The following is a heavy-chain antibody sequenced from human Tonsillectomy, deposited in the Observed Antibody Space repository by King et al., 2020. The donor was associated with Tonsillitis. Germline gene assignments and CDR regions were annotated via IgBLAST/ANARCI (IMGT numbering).Heavy chain of an antibody. CDR3: TRDEGYCSSTSCYYYYYGMDV. D-gene: IGHD2-2*01. Sequence: EVQLVESGGGLVQPGRSLRLSCRPSGFNFGDYVMSWVRQAPGKGLEWVGFIRSKAYGGTTEYAASVKGRFTISRDDSKSIAYLQMNSLKTEDTAVYYCTRDEGYCSSTSCYYYYYGMDVWGQGTTVTVSS. CDR2: IRSKAYGGTT. CDR1: GFNFGDYV. V-gene: IGHV3-49*04. J-gene: IGHJ6*02.